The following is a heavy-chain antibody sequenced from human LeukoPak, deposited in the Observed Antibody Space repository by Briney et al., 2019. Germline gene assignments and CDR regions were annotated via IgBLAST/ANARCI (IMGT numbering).Heavy chain of an antibody. CDR2: ILPIIHIP. Sequence: SVKVSCKASGGTFGTYTISWVRHAPGQGLEWMGRILPIIHIPDYAQKFQDRVTITADTSTNTAYMELGSLRSEDTAVYYCARETEDDSIFGVVFGPLDYWGQGTLVTVSS. CDR3: ARETEDDSIFGVVFGPLDY. CDR1: GGTFGTYT. D-gene: IGHD3-3*01. J-gene: IGHJ4*02. V-gene: IGHV1-69*04.